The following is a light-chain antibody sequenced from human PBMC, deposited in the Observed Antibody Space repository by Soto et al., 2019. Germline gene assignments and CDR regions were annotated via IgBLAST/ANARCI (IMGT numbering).Light chain of an antibody. CDR3: QQRSNWPPYN. Sequence: EIVLTQSLSTLSLSPGERATLSCRASQSVSSYLAWYQQKPGQAPRLLIYDASNRATGIPARFSGSGSGTDFTLTISSLEPEDFAVYYCQQRSNWPPYNFDQGTKLEIK. CDR2: DAS. V-gene: IGKV3-11*01. CDR1: QSVSSY. J-gene: IGKJ2*01.